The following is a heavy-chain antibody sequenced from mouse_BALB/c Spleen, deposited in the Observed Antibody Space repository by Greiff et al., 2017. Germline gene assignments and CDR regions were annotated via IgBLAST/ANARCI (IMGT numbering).Heavy chain of an antibody. CDR3: AREYYYGSNPAWFAY. Sequence: QVQLKQSGPGLVAPSQSLSITCTVSGFSLTSYGVHWVRQPPGTGLEWLGVIWAGGSTNYNSALMSRLSISKDNSKSQVFLKMNSLQTDDTAMYYCAREYYYGSNPAWFAYWGQGTLVTVSA. J-gene: IGHJ3*01. V-gene: IGHV2-9*02. D-gene: IGHD1-1*01. CDR2: IWAGGST. CDR1: GFSLTSYG.